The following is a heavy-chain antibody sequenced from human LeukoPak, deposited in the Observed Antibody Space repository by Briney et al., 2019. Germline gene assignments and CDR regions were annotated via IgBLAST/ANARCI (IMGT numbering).Heavy chain of an antibody. V-gene: IGHV4-34*01. Sequence: SETLSLTCAVYGGSFSGYYWSWIRQPPGKGLEWIGEINHSGSTNYNPSLKSRVTISVDTSKNQFSLKLSSVTAADTAVYYCARVTTVVTEFDYWGQGTLVTVSS. J-gene: IGHJ4*02. CDR1: GGSFSGYY. CDR3: ARVTTVVTEFDY. CDR2: INHSGST. D-gene: IGHD4-23*01.